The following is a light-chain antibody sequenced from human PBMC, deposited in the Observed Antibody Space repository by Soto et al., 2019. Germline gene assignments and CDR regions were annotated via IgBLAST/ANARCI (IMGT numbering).Light chain of an antibody. CDR1: EIITTRF. J-gene: IGKJ1*01. CDR2: GAS. Sequence: EIVLTQSPGTLSLSPGERATLSCRASEIITTRFIAWYQQKRGQAPRLVIWGASRRATGIPDRFSGSGSGTDFTLTVSRLEPEDVAVYYCQQYSVSPWTFGQGTRVEIK. CDR3: QQYSVSPWT. V-gene: IGKV3-20*01.